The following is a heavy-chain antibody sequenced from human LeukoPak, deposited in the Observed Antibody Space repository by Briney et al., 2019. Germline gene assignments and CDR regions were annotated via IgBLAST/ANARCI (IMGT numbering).Heavy chain of an antibody. D-gene: IGHD3-10*01. CDR1: GYTFNTYY. CDR3: ARPTARGVHAEAFDI. Sequence: VASVKVSCKASGYTFNTYYMHWVRQAPGQGLEWMGLINPNGGTTKYAQKFQGRVTMTRDTSTSTFYMGLSKLRSEDTAVYYCARPTARGVHAEAFDIWGQGTMVTVSS. V-gene: IGHV1-46*02. CDR2: INPNGGTT. J-gene: IGHJ3*02.